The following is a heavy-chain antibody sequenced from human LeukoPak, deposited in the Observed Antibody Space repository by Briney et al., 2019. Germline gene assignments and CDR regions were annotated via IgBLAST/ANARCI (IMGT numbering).Heavy chain of an antibody. CDR1: GYTFTGYY. V-gene: IGHV1-2*02. CDR2: INPNSGGT. CDR3: ARLSGVAAAVGY. D-gene: IGHD6-13*01. Sequence: APVKVSCKASGYTFTGYYMHWVRQAPGQGLEWMGWINPNSGGTNYAQKFQGRVTMTRDTSISTAYMELSRLRSDDTAVYYCARLSGVAAAVGYWGQGTLLTVSS. J-gene: IGHJ4*02.